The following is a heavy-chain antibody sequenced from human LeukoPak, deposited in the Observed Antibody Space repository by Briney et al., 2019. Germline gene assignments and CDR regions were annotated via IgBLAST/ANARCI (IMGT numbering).Heavy chain of an antibody. J-gene: IGHJ3*01. D-gene: IGHD4-17*01. CDR3: GRDPNGDYLGAFDF. V-gene: IGHV3-23*01. Sequence: GGSLRLSCAASVFIFSNYYLVWVRQAPGKGLELISGIGANGGATYYADSVKGRFTISRDNSRETLYLHMNGLRADDTAVYYCGRDPNGDYLGAFDFWGQGTTVSVSS. CDR1: VFIFSNYY. CDR2: IGANGGAT.